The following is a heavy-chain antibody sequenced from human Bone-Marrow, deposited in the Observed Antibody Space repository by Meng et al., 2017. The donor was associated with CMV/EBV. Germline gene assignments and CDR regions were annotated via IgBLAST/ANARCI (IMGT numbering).Heavy chain of an antibody. CDR1: GYTFTTYG. CDR2: ISGYNGNT. Sequence: ASVKVSCKASGYTFTTYGISWVRQAPGQGLEWMGWISGYNGNTTYAQKLQGRVTMTTDTSTSTAYMELRSLRSDDTAVYYCARDSNHVLRLETAMMTYHYYGMDVWGQGTTVTVSS. V-gene: IGHV1-18*01. J-gene: IGHJ6*02. CDR3: ARDSNHVLRLETAMMTYHYYGMDV. D-gene: IGHD5-18*01.